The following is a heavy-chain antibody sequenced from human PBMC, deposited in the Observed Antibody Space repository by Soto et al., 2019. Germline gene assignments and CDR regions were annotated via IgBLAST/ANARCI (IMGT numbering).Heavy chain of an antibody. CDR3: ARATLLTVITHYSMDV. CDR2: ITPIYNKT. V-gene: IGHV1-69*06. J-gene: IGHJ6*02. D-gene: IGHD4-4*01. CDR1: GDTFSSSG. Sequence: SVKVSCKASGDTFSSSGVNWVRQAPGQGLEWMGGITPIYNKTTYAQRFQGRVTLTADTSTRTAYMELSSLRSDDTAIYYCARATLLTVITHYSMDVWGQGTTVTVYS.